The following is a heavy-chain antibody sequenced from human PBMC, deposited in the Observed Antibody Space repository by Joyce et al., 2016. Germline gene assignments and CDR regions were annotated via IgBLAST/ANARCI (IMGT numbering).Heavy chain of an antibody. CDR1: GFTFDDYT. CDR3: AKAVDSNLDY. Sequence: EVQLVQSGGVVVQPGGSLRLSCAASGFTFDDYTMHWVRQPPGEGLEWLAVISWDGDRKYYGDSVKGRFTISRDNSKNFLYLQMNSLRTEDTALYYCAKAVDSNLDYWGQGTLVTVSS. CDR2: ISWDGDRK. J-gene: IGHJ4*02. D-gene: IGHD4-11*01. V-gene: IGHV3-43*01.